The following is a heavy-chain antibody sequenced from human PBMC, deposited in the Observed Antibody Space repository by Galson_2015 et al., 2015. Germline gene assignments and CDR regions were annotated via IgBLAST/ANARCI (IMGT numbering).Heavy chain of an antibody. V-gene: IGHV3-64*01. CDR1: GFTFSSYA. J-gene: IGHJ3*02. D-gene: IGHD6-19*01. CDR3: ARYSVGKTYSSGGRGAFDI. Sequence: SLRLSCAASGFTFSSYAMHWVRQAPGKGLEYVPAISSNGGSTYYANSVKGRFTISRDNSKNTLYLQMGSLRAEDMAVYYCARYSVGKTYSSGGRGAFDIWGQGTMVTVSS. CDR2: ISSNGGST.